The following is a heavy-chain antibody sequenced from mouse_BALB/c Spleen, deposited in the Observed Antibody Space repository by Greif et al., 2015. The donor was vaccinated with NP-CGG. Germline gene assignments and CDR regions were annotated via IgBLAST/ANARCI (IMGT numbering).Heavy chain of an antibody. Sequence: EVMLVESGGGLVKPGGSLELSCAASGFTFSSYAMSWVRQTPEKRLEWVATISSGGSYTYYPDSVKGRFTISRDNAKNTLYLQMSSLRSEDTAMYYCARVYYGNPMDYWGQGTSVTVSS. V-gene: IGHV5-9-1*01. CDR2: ISSGGSYT. CDR1: GFTFSSYA. J-gene: IGHJ4*01. D-gene: IGHD2-1*01. CDR3: ARVYYGNPMDY.